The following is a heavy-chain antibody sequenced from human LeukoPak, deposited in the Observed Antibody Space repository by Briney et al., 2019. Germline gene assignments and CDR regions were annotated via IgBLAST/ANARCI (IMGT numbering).Heavy chain of an antibody. CDR3: ARAKVVAKANYYYMDV. J-gene: IGHJ6*03. CDR2: MNPNSGNT. Sequence: GASVKVSCKASGYTFTSYDINWVRQATGQGLEWMGWMNPNSGNTGYAQKFQGRVTITRNTSISTAYMELSSLRSEDTAVYYCARAKVVAKANYYYMDVWGKGTTVTISS. V-gene: IGHV1-8*03. D-gene: IGHD2-15*01. CDR1: GYTFTSYD.